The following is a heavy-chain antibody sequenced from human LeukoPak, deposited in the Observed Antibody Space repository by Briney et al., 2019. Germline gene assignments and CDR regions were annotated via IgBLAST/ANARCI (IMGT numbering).Heavy chain of an antibody. V-gene: IGHV3-23*01. CDR2: ISYSGGRT. CDR3: AKEVSNGDCNILGYYYNGMDV. D-gene: IGHD2-21*02. J-gene: IGHJ6*02. Sequence: GGSLRLSCAVSGFIFSSYAMSWVRQAPGKGLEWVSGISYSGGRTYYADSVKGRFTISRDNSKNTVYLQMNSLRVEDTAVYYCAKEVSNGDCNILGYYYNGMDVWGQGTTVTVSS. CDR1: GFIFSSYA.